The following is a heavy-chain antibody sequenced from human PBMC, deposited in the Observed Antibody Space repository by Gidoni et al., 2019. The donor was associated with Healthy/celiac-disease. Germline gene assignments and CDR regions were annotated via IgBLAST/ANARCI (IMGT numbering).Heavy chain of an antibody. D-gene: IGHD1-26*01. Sequence: EVQLVESGGGLVQRGGSLRLSCAASGFTFSSYWLGWVRQAPGKGLEWVANIKQDGSEKYYVDSVKGRFTISRDNAKNSLYLQMNSLRAEDTAVYYCARDTGSLASGGYYFDYWGQGTLVTVSS. CDR1: GFTFSSYW. CDR3: ARDTGSLASGGYYFDY. CDR2: IKQDGSEK. V-gene: IGHV3-7*01. J-gene: IGHJ4*02.